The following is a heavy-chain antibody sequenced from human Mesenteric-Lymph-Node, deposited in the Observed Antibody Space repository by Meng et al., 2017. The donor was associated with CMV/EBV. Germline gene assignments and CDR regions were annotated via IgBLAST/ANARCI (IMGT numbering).Heavy chain of an antibody. Sequence: YSMNWVRQDPGKGLEWVSSISSSSSYIYYADSVKGRFTISRDNAKNSLYLQMNSLRAEDTAVYYCARFFSRITIFGVVRDPTGYFDYWGQGTLVTVSS. J-gene: IGHJ4*02. V-gene: IGHV3-21*01. CDR1: YS. CDR2: ISSSSSYI. D-gene: IGHD3-3*01. CDR3: ARFFSRITIFGVVRDPTGYFDY.